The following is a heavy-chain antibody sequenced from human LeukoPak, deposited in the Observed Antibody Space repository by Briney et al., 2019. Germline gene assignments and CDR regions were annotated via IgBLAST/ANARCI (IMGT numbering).Heavy chain of an antibody. J-gene: IGHJ4*02. V-gene: IGHV5-51*01. D-gene: IGHD6-6*01. Sequence: GASLQISCKASGYIFTSYWISWVRQLPGKGLEYMGFIYPGGSDTRCSPSFEGQVTISADKSITTACLQWSSLKASDTAIYYCARHVTYSSTSSYFDYWGQGTLVTVSS. CDR3: ARHVTYSSTSSYFDY. CDR2: IYPGGSDT. CDR1: GYIFTSYW.